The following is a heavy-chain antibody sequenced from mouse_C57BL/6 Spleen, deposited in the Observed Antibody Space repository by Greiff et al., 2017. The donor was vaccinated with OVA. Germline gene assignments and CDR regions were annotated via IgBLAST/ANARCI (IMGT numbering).Heavy chain of an antibody. Sequence: EVQLQQSGAELVKPGASVKISCKASGYAFSSYWMNWVKQRPGQGLEWIGAIYPGNSDTSYNQKFKGKAKLTAVTSASTAYMELSSLTNEDSAVYYCTRSQTTVVPDYWGQGTTLTVSS. V-gene: IGHV1-5*01. D-gene: IGHD1-1*01. J-gene: IGHJ2*01. CDR2: IYPGNSDT. CDR1: GYAFSSYW. CDR3: TRSQTTVVPDY.